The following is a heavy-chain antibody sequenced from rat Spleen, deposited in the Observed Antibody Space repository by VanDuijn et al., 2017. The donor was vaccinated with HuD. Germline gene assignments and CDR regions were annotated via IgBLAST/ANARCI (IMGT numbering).Heavy chain of an antibody. Sequence: EVQLVESGGGLVQPGRSLKLSCAASGFTFSDYNMAWVRQAPGKGLEWVASITNASGRTYYPDSVKGRFTISRDNAKSTLYLQMNSMRSEDTATYYCATDTVSPYYWGQGVMVTVSS. CDR1: GFTFSDYN. J-gene: IGHJ2*01. CDR3: ATDTVSPYY. V-gene: IGHV5S10*01. CDR2: ITNASGRT. D-gene: IGHD2-5*01.